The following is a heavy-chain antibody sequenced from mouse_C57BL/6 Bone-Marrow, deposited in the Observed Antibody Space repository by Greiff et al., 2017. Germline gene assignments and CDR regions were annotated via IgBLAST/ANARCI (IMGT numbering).Heavy chain of an antibody. D-gene: IGHD1-1*01. Sequence: EVQLQQSGAELVRPGASVKLSCTASGFNIQDDYMHWVKQRPEQGLEWIGWIDPENGDTESASKFQGKATISADTSSNSAYLQLSSLTSEDTAVYYGTTWGTTVVAPYYFDYWGQGTTLTVSS. CDR1: GFNIQDDY. V-gene: IGHV14-4*01. CDR2: IDPENGDT. J-gene: IGHJ2*01. CDR3: TTWGTTVVAPYYFDY.